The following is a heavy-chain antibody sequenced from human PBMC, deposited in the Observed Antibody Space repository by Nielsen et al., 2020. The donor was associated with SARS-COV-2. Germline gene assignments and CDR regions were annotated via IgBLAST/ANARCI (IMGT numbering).Heavy chain of an antibody. CDR1: GFTFSGYA. V-gene: IGHV3-23*01. Sequence: GGSLRLSCAASGFTFSGYAMSWVRQAPGKGLEWVSAISGSGGSTYYADSVKGRFTISRDNSKNTLYLQMISLRAEDTAVYYCAKDWDGSLRYFDYWGQGTLVTVSS. CDR2: ISGSGGST. J-gene: IGHJ4*02. D-gene: IGHD3-10*01. CDR3: AKDWDGSLRYFDY.